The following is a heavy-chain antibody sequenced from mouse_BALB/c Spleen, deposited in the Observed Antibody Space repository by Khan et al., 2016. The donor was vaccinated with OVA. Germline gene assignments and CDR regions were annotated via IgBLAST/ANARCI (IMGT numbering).Heavy chain of an antibody. V-gene: IGHV5-9-4*01. CDR1: GFTFSGYA. J-gene: IGHJ3*01. CDR2: ISKTGSNT. D-gene: IGHD1-1*01. CDR3: ARYRSYGSIPDLFAY. Sequence: EVELVASGGGLVKPGGSLKLSCAASGFTFSGYAMSWVSQTPEKRLEWVAEISKTGSNTYYPDTVTGRFTIYRDNAKNTLHLEMSSLRSEDTAMYSFARYRSYGSIPDLFAYWGQGTLVTVSA.